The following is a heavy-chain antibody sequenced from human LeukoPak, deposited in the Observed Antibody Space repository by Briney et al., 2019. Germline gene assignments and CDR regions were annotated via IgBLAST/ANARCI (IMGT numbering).Heavy chain of an antibody. J-gene: IGHJ4*02. V-gene: IGHV3-23*01. CDR1: GFTFSSYA. CDR3: ARIGAGSSRDY. Sequence: GGSLRLSCAASGFTFSSYAMSWVRQAPGKGLEWVSAISGSGGSTYYADSLKGRFTISRDNAKNSLYLQMNSLRAEDTAVYYCARIGAGSSRDYWGQGTLVIVSS. D-gene: IGHD6-13*01. CDR2: ISGSGGST.